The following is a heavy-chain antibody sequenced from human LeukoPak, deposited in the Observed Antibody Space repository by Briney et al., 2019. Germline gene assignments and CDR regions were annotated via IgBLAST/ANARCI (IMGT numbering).Heavy chain of an antibody. Sequence: SETLSLTCTVSGGSISSYYWSWIRQPPGKGLEWIGYIYYSGSTNYNPSLKSRVTISVDTSKNQFSLKLSSVTAADTAVYYCARDNYYGSGGYDYWGQGTLVTVSS. CDR3: ARDNYYGSGGYDY. J-gene: IGHJ4*02. CDR1: GGSISSYY. V-gene: IGHV4-59*01. CDR2: IYYSGST. D-gene: IGHD3-10*01.